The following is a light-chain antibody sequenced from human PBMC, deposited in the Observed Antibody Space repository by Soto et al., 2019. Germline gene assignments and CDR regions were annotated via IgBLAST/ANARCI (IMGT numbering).Light chain of an antibody. CDR3: GSTAGSNKHVV. Sequence: QSVLTQPPSASGSPGQSVTISCAGSSSDIGASNSVSWYQQHPGKAPKLLISEVTKRPSGVPDRFSGSKSGNTASLTVSGLQADDEADYYCGSTAGSNKHVVFGGGTKVTVL. CDR1: SSDIGASNS. V-gene: IGLV2-8*01. CDR2: EVT. J-gene: IGLJ2*01.